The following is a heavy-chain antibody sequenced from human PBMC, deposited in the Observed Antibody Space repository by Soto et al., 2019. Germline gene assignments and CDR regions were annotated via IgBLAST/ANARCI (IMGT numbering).Heavy chain of an antibody. Sequence: PSETLSLTCTVSGGSISSYYWSWIRQPPGKGLEWIGYIYYSGGTNYNPSLKSRVTISVDTSKHQFSLKLSSVTAADTAVYYCAREENYYGSGSYSYWGQGTLVTVSS. CDR3: AREENYYGSGSYSY. CDR2: IYYSGGT. V-gene: IGHV4-59*01. J-gene: IGHJ4*02. D-gene: IGHD3-10*01. CDR1: GGSISSYY.